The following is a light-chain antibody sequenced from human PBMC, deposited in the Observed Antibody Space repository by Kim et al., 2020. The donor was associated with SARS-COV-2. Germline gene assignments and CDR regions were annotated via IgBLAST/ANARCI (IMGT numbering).Light chain of an antibody. CDR3: CSYVNSNAFV. CDR1: SSDIGGYVY. CDR2: DVT. J-gene: IGLJ1*01. Sequence: GQSITNSCTGTSSDIGGYVYVSWYQQYSGKAPKLLIYDVTYRPSGVSNRFSASKSGNTASLTISGLQTDDEADYYCCSYVNSNAFVFGSGTKVTVL. V-gene: IGLV2-14*03.